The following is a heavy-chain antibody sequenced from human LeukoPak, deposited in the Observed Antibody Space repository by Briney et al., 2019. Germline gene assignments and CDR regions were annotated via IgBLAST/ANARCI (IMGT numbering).Heavy chain of an antibody. CDR2: ILHGGNT. D-gene: IGHD3-22*01. Sequence: SETLSLTCAVSGYSISSGYYWGWIRQPPGKGLEWIGSILHGGNTYYSPSLKSRVTISMDTSMNQFSLKVTSVTAADTAVYYCARQDRTLYYDSSGLYFDYWGRGTLVAVSS. J-gene: IGHJ4*02. CDR1: GYSISSGYY. CDR3: ARQDRTLYYDSSGLYFDY. V-gene: IGHV4-38-2*01.